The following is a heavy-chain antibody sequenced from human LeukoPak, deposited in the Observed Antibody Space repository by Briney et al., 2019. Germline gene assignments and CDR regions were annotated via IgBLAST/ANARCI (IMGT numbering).Heavy chain of an antibody. CDR3: ARDPRPIAYYYGSGSYSGFDY. CDR1: GDSFSSVTDY. CDR2: GDYSGGT. Sequence: SETLSLTCTVSGDSFSSVTDYWAWIRQPPGKGLEWIASGDYSGGTYYNPSLESRVAISADMSKNQFSLKLTSVTGADTAVYYCARDPRPIAYYYGSGSYSGFDYWGQGTLVTVSS. J-gene: IGHJ4*02. V-gene: IGHV4-39*07. D-gene: IGHD3-10*01.